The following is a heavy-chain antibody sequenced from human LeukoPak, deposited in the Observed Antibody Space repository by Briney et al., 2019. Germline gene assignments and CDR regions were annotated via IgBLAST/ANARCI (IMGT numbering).Heavy chain of an antibody. CDR1: GYTFSSYG. Sequence: GGSLRLSCAASGYTFSSYGMHSVRQAPGKGLEWVAFIRYDGSNKYYADSVKGRFTISRDNSKNTLYLQMNSLRAEDTAVYYCAKDRPRYSSSWYYYYYGMDVWGQGTTVTVSS. CDR2: IRYDGSNK. J-gene: IGHJ6*02. V-gene: IGHV3-30*02. D-gene: IGHD6-13*01. CDR3: AKDRPRYSSSWYYYYYGMDV.